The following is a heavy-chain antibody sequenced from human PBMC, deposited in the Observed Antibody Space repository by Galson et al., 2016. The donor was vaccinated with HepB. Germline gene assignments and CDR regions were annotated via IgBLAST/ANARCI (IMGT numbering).Heavy chain of an antibody. CDR1: GFTFSSQS. J-gene: IGHJ4*02. D-gene: IGHD3-9*01. CDR3: ARLHFDTFPSPGY. Sequence: SLRLSCAVSGFTFSSQSMNWVRQAPGKGLEWVSYISGSGGIIFYADSVKGRFTISRDNAKNSVYLEMNSLRAEDMAVYYCARLHFDTFPSPGYWGQGTLVTVSS. CDR2: ISGSGGII. V-gene: IGHV3-48*04.